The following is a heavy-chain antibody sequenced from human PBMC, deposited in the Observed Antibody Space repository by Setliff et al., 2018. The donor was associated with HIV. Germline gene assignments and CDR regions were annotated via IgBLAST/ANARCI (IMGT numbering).Heavy chain of an antibody. J-gene: IGHJ5*02. CDR2: ISPDGNRY. Sequence: GGSLRLSCSTSGFNFRDSWMHWVRQAPGKGLEWVASISPDGNRYRCVGSVKGRFTASRDNAKTSLYVQMNSLRAEDTAMYYCARVLLRTNAVYGVVSNRFDPWGQGTLVTAPQ. CDR3: ARVLLRTNAVYGVVSNRFDP. CDR1: GFNFRDSW. V-gene: IGHV3-7*03. D-gene: IGHD2-8*01.